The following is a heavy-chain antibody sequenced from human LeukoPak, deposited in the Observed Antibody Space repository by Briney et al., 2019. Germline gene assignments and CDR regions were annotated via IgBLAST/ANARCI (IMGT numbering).Heavy chain of an antibody. CDR2: ISSSGTGI. Sequence: PGGSLRLSCAASGFIFRDYYMGWIRQAPGKGLEWVSYISSSGTGIYYADSVKGRFTISRDNAKNSLYLQVNSLRAEDTAVYYCARAMWDAFDIWGQGTMVTVSS. J-gene: IGHJ3*02. CDR1: GFIFRDYY. D-gene: IGHD3-10*02. CDR3: ARAMWDAFDI. V-gene: IGHV3-11*01.